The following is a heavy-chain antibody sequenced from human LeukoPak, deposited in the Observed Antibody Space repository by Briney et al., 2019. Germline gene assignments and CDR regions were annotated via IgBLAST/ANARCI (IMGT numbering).Heavy chain of an antibody. D-gene: IGHD6-13*01. CDR3: ARDLIYSSSLTPLYYYYGMDV. CDR1: GYTFTGYY. Sequence: ASVKVSCKASGYTFTGYYMHWVRQPPGQGLEWMGWINPNSGGTNYAQKFQGRVTMTRDTSISTAYMELSRLRSDDTAVYYCARDLIYSSSLTPLYYYYGMDVWGQGTTVTVSS. CDR2: INPNSGGT. J-gene: IGHJ6*02. V-gene: IGHV1-2*02.